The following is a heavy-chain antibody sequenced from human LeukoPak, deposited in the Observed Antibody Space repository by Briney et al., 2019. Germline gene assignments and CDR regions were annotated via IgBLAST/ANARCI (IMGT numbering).Heavy chain of an antibody. CDR3: ARRAGAYTHPYDY. CDR1: GFTFISYG. D-gene: IGHD3-16*01. V-gene: IGHV3-53*01. J-gene: IGHJ4*02. CDR2: IYSAGSI. Sequence: GGSLRLSCAASGFTFISYGMHWVRQAPGKGLEWVSFIYSAGSIYYSDSVKGRFTISIDNSKNTLYLQMNSLRAEDTAVYYCARRAGAYTHPYDYWGQGTLVTVSS.